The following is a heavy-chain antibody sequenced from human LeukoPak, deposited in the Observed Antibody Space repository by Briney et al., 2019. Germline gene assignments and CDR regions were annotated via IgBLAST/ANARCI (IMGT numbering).Heavy chain of an antibody. CDR3: ARFEGIFGVVRYYYYGMDV. J-gene: IGHJ6*02. D-gene: IGHD3-3*01. Sequence: SVKVSCKASGGTFSSYAISWVRQAPGQGLEWMGRIIPIFGIAIYARKFQGRVTITADKSTSTAYMELSSLRSEDTAVYYCARFEGIFGVVRYYYYGMDVWGQGTTVTVSS. CDR2: IIPIFGIA. V-gene: IGHV1-69*04. CDR1: GGTFSSYA.